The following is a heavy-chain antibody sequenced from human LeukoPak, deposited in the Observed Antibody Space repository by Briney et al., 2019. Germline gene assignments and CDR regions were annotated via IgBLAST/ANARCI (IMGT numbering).Heavy chain of an antibody. CDR3: ALSWLSGDLSFAY. J-gene: IGHJ4*02. CDR2: IYGGGGT. V-gene: IGHV3-66*02. CDR1: GFTVSSNY. D-gene: IGHD7-27*01. Sequence: GGPLRLSCAASGFTVSSNYMTWVRQAPGKGLEWVSVIYGGGGTYYADSAKGRFTISRDNSKNTLYLQMNSLRVDDTAVYYCALSWLSGDLSFAYWGQGALVTVSS.